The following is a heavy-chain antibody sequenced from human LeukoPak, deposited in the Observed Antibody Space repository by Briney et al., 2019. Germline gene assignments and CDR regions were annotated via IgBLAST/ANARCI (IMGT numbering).Heavy chain of an antibody. V-gene: IGHV3-30*02. CDR2: IRYDGSNK. CDR1: GFTFSSYG. CDR3: AILLELEPDAFDI. Sequence: PGGSLRLSCAASGFTFSSYGIHWVRQAPGKGLEWVAFIRYDGSNKYYADSVKGRFTISRDNSKNTLYLQMNSLRAEDTAVYYCAILLELEPDAFDIWGQGTMVTVSS. D-gene: IGHD1-1*01. J-gene: IGHJ3*02.